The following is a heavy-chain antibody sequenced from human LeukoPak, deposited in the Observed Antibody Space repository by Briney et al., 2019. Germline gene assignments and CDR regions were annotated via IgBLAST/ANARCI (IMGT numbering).Heavy chain of an antibody. CDR2: ISSNGDNT. J-gene: IGHJ4*02. Sequence: PGGALSLSCSGSGFPFSTYVMHWVRQAPGKGLEYVSAISSNGDNTYYADSVKGRFTISRDNSKNTLYLQMSSLRADDTAVYYCVRGTGYWGQGTLVTVSS. CDR1: GFPFSTYV. CDR3: VRGTGY. V-gene: IGHV3-64D*06.